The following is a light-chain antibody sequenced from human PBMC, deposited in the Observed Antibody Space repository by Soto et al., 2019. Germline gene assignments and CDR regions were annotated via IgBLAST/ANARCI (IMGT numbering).Light chain of an antibody. CDR3: SPYTAGPTFV. Sequence: QSALTQPASVSGSPGQSITISCTGTSSDVGSSNLVSWYQQHPGKAPKLIIYEGIQRPSGLSHRFSGSKSGTTASLTISGLHADDEAEYFCSPYTAGPTFVFGGGTKVTVL. J-gene: IGLJ2*01. CDR2: EGI. V-gene: IGLV2-14*02. CDR1: SSDVGSSNL.